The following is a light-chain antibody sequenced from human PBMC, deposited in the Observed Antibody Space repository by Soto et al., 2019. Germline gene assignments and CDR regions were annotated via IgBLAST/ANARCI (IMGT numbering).Light chain of an antibody. CDR1: QSIGKL. CDR3: QQSYRIPYT. Sequence: DITMTQSPTSLSGSVGDRVTITCRASQSIGKLLNWYQQKSGKAPNLLISGISTLQSGVPSRFSGSGSGTDFTLTISGLEPGDFATYYCQQSYRIPYTFGQGTKLDIK. V-gene: IGKV1-39*01. CDR2: GIS. J-gene: IGKJ2*01.